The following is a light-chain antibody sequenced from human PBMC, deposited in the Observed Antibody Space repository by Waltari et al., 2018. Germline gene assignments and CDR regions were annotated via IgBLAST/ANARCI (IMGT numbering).Light chain of an antibody. J-gene: IGKJ4*01. V-gene: IGKV2-40*01. CDR3: MQALEFPLT. CDR2: EVS. Sequence: DIVITQTPLSLPVTFGEPASIPCRSSQSLLDSEDGNTYLEWYLQKPGQSPQLLIYEVSNRASGVPDRFSGSGSDTDFTLKISRVEAEDVGVYYCMQALEFPLTFGGGTKVEIK. CDR1: QSLLDSEDGNTY.